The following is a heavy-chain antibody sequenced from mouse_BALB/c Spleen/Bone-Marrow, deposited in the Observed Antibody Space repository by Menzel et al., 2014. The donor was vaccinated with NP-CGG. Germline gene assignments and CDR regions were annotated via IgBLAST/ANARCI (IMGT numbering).Heavy chain of an antibody. J-gene: IGHJ4*01. D-gene: IGHD4-1*01. Sequence: EVKLQESGAELVKPGASVKLSCTASGFNIKDTYMHWVKQRPEQGLEWIGRIDPANGNTKYDPKFQGKATITADTSSNTAYLQLSSLTSEATAVYYCARWEYYAMDYWGQGTSVTVSS. CDR2: IDPANGNT. CDR3: ARWEYYAMDY. V-gene: IGHV14-3*02. CDR1: GFNIKDTY.